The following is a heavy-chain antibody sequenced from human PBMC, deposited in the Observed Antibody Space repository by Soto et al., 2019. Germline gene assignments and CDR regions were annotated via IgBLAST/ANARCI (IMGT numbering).Heavy chain of an antibody. J-gene: IGHJ6*02. V-gene: IGHV3-7*01. CDR3: ARDLGTALVGFDYGMDV. D-gene: IGHD5-18*01. CDR2: IKKDGSDK. CDR1: GFTFTNYW. Sequence: ESGGGLVQPGGSLRLSCAASGFTFTNYWMSWVRQAPGKGLEWVANIKKDGSDKNYVDSVEGRFTISRDNAKNSLYLQMYGLRAEDTAVYYCARDLGTALVGFDYGMDVWGQGTTVTVSS.